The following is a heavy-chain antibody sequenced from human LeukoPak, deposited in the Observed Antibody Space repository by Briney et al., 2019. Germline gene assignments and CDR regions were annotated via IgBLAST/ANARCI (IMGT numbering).Heavy chain of an antibody. D-gene: IGHD3-10*01. CDR1: GYTFTSYD. V-gene: IGHV1-8*01. CDR2: MNPNSGNT. Sequence: ASVKVSCKASGYTFTSYDINWVRQATGQGLEWMGWMNPNSGNTGYAQKFQGRVTMTRNTSISTAYMELSSLRSEDTAVYYCAIFTVRGVILSSWGAFDIWGQGTMVTVSS. J-gene: IGHJ3*02. CDR3: AIFTVRGVILSSWGAFDI.